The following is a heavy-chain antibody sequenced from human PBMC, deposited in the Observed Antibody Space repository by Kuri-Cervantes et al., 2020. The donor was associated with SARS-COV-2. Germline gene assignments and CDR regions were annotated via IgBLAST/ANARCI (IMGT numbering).Heavy chain of an antibody. V-gene: IGHV1-24*01. J-gene: IGHJ4*02. CDR3: ARSHTLYGGNSSPWDY. CDR1: GNTLTELP. D-gene: IGHD4-23*01. CDR2: FDPEQREI. Sequence: ASVKVSCKVSGNTLTELPLHWVRQAPGKGLEWMGGFDPEQREIIYAQKFQGRVSMTEDTSTDTAYMELSSLSSEDTAVYYCARSHTLYGGNSSPWDYWGQGTLVTVSS.